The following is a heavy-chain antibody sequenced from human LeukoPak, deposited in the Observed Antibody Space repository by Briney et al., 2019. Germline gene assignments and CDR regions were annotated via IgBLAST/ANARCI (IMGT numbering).Heavy chain of an antibody. CDR2: IYYSGST. J-gene: IGHJ4*02. V-gene: IGHV4-59*01. CDR3: ARRTYYYGSGSYILDY. CDR1: GASIRSSY. Sequence: SETLSLTCTVSGASIRSSYWSWIRQPPGKGLEWFGYIYYSGSTNYNPSLKSRVTISVDTSKNQFSLKLSSVIAADTAVYYCARRTYYYGSGSYILDYWGQGTLVTVSS. D-gene: IGHD3-10*01.